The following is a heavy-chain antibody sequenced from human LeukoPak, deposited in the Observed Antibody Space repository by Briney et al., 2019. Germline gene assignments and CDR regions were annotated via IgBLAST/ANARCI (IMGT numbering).Heavy chain of an antibody. CDR3: ARVGWQQLADY. V-gene: IGHV4-59*01. CDR2: IYYSGST. CDR1: GGSISSYY. D-gene: IGHD6-13*01. Sequence: SETLSLTCTVSGGSISSYYWSWIRQPPGKGLEWIGYIYYSGSTNYNPSLKSRVTISVDTSKNQFSLKLSSVTAADTAVYYCARVGWQQLADYWGQGTLVTVSS. J-gene: IGHJ4*02.